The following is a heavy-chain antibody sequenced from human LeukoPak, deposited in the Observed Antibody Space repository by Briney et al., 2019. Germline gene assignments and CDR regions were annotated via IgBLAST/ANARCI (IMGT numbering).Heavy chain of an antibody. J-gene: IGHJ4*02. CDR1: GFTFSSYG. Sequence: PGGSLRLSCAASGFTFSSYGMHWVRQAPGKGLEWVAVISYDGSNKYYADSVKGRFTISRDNSKNTLYLQMNSLRAEDTAVYYCAREACEVDSSLGYWGQGTLVTVSS. CDR3: AREACEVDSSLGY. CDR2: ISYDGSNK. V-gene: IGHV3-30*03. D-gene: IGHD3-22*01.